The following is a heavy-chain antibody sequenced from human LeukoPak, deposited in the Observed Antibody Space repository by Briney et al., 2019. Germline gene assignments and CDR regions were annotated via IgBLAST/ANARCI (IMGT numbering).Heavy chain of an antibody. CDR2: IRSDGSDT. CDR3: ARDWFHAIDY. CDR1: GFTFSDTW. V-gene: IGHV3-74*01. Sequence: GGSLRLSCAASGFTFSDTWMHWVRQAPGEGVVGVSRIRSDGSDTRYAESVQVRFTISRDNAKNTLYLQMNSLRAEDTAVYYCARDWFHAIDYWGQGTLVTVSS. D-gene: IGHD2/OR15-2a*01. J-gene: IGHJ4*02.